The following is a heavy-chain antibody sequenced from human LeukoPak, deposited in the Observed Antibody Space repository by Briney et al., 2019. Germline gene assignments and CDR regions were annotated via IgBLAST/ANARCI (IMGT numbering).Heavy chain of an antibody. CDR2: IYHSGST. Sequence: PSGTLSLTCAVSGGSISSSNWWSWVRQPPGKGLEWIGEIYHSGSTNYNPSLKCRVTISVDKSKNQFSLKLSSVTAADTAVYYCARDHDIAAAGTGSYGMDVWGQGTTVTVSS. J-gene: IGHJ6*02. CDR3: ARDHDIAAAGTGSYGMDV. D-gene: IGHD6-13*01. V-gene: IGHV4-4*02. CDR1: GGSISSSNW.